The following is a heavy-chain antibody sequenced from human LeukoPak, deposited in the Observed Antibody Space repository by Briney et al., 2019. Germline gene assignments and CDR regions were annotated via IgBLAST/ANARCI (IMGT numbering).Heavy chain of an antibody. CDR1: GGSISNYW. V-gene: IGHV4-4*07. CDR3: ARDSADILTGFFEQ. CDR2: IYSSGSP. J-gene: IGHJ4*02. D-gene: IGHD3-9*01. Sequence: PSETLSLTCTVSGGSISNYWWSWIRQPAGKGLEWIGRIYSSGSPNYNFALESRVTISVDKLKNQFSLKLSSVTAADTAVYYCARDSADILTGFFEQWGQGTLVTVSS.